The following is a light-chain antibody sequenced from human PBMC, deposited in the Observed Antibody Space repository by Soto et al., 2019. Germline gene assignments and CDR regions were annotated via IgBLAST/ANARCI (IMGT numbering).Light chain of an antibody. CDR2: GAS. CDR3: QQYGSSPRT. V-gene: IGKV3-20*01. CDR1: QSVSNNY. J-gene: IGKJ1*01. Sequence: EIVLTQSPGTLSLSPGERATLSCRASQSVSNNYLAWYQQKLGQAPRLLISGASSRATGIPDRFSGSGSGTDFTLTISTLEPEDVAVYYCQQYGSSPRTFGQGTKVEIK.